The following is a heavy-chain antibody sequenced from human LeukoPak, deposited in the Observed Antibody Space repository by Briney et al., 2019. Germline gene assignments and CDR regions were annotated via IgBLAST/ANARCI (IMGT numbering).Heavy chain of an antibody. D-gene: IGHD2-2*01. CDR2: ISGSGGST. CDR3: AKDRSRDSYCSGTSCHAVLT. Sequence: GGSLSLSCAASGFTFSGNTMSWVRQAPGKGLEWVSAISGSGGSTYYADSVKGRFTISRDNSKNTMYLQMNSLRALDTAESYRAKDRSRDSYCSGTSCHAVLTRGRGTLVTVSS. J-gene: IGHJ4*02. CDR1: GFTFSGNT. V-gene: IGHV3-23*01.